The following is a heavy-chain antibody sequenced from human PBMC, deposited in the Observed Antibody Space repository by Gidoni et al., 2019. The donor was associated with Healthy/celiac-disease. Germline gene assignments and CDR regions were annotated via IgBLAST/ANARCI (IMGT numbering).Heavy chain of an antibody. V-gene: IGHV3-21*01. CDR2: ISSSSSYI. CDR1: GFTFSSYS. Sequence: EVQLVESGGGLVKPGGSLRLSCAASGFTFSSYSMNWVRQAPGKGLEWVSSISSSSSYIYYADSVKGRFTISRDNAKNSLYLQMNSLRAEDTAVYYCARDLGIAAAGVDYWGQGTLVTVSS. CDR3: ARDLGIAAAGVDY. D-gene: IGHD6-13*01. J-gene: IGHJ4*02.